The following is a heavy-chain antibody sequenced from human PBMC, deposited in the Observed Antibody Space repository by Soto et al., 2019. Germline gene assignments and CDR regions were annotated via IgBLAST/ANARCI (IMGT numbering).Heavy chain of an antibody. CDR3: ASQRTYYYDSSGYYLDY. Sequence: KPSETLSLTCTVSGGSISSSSYYWGWIRQPPGKGLEWIGSIYYSGSTYYNPSLKSRVTISVDTSKNQFSLKLSSVTAADTAVYYCASQRTYYYDSSGYYLDYWGQGTLVTVSS. CDR1: GGSISSSSYY. V-gene: IGHV4-39*01. D-gene: IGHD3-22*01. CDR2: IYYSGST. J-gene: IGHJ4*02.